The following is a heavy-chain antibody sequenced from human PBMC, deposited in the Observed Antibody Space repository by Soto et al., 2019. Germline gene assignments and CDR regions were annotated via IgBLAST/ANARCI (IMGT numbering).Heavy chain of an antibody. J-gene: IGHJ5*02. Sequence: SLRLSCAASGFTFSSYGMHWVRQAPGKGLEWVAVIWYDGSNKYYADSVKGRFTISRDNSKNTLYLQMNSLRAEDTAVYYCARDVSVRLPNWFDPWGQGTLVTV. CDR1: GFTFSSYG. D-gene: IGHD6-25*01. CDR3: ARDVSVRLPNWFDP. V-gene: IGHV3-33*01. CDR2: IWYDGSNK.